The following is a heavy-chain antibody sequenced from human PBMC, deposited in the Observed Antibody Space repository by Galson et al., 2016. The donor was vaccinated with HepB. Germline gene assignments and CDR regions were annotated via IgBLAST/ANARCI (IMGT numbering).Heavy chain of an antibody. J-gene: IGHJ4*02. CDR3: ASATGRLYFGDHRGGWAY. D-gene: IGHD2/OR15-2a*01. Sequence: SVKVSCKVSRNIRSEMIIHWVRQAPERGLEWLGGFNPEDAGSIYAQRFQGRFTMTGDTSTNTAYMELSRLRREDTAMYYCASATGRLYFGDHRGGWAYWGQGTLVAVSS. CDR1: RNIRSEMI. V-gene: IGHV1-24*01. CDR2: FNPEDAGS.